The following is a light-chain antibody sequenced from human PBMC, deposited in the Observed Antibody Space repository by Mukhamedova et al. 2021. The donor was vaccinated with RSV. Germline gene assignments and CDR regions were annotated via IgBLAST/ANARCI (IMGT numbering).Light chain of an antibody. Sequence: SGSIASNYVQWYQQRPGSSPTTVIYEDNQRPSGVPDRFSGSIDSSSNSASLTISGLKTEDEADYYCQSYDSSIVVFGGGTNLTVL. CDR2: EDN. V-gene: IGLV6-57*01. J-gene: IGLJ2*01. CDR1: SGSIASNY. CDR3: QSYDSSIVV.